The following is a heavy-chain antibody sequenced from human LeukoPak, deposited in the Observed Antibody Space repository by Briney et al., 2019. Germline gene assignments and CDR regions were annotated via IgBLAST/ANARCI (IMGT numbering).Heavy chain of an antibody. D-gene: IGHD2-21*02. CDR2: INRRGHT. V-gene: IGHV3-43*01. Sequence: GGSLRLSCAASGFTFDDYAMHWVRQTPGKGLEWVSLINRRGHTFYADSVKGRFTISRDNSRNSVFLQMNSLRPEDTALYHCAKEVDCPSDCLFFHSWGQGTLVIVSS. J-gene: IGHJ4*02. CDR1: GFTFDDYA. CDR3: AKEVDCPSDCLFFHS.